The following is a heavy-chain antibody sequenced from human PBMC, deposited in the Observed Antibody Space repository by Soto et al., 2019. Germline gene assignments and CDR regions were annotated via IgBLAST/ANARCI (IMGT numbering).Heavy chain of an antibody. J-gene: IGHJ5*02. CDR2: IYWNDDT. CDR3: AQRGCGNYPRDNWFGL. V-gene: IGHV2-5*01. D-gene: IGHD4-4*01. CDR1: GFSLTTAGAG. Sequence: QITLKESGPTLVKPTQTLTLTCTFSGFSLTTAGAGVGWIRQPPGKALEWLALIYWNDDTRYSPSLKSRLTITKYLSHNQVVLRMTNIDPANTATFYSAQRGCGNYPRDNWFGLSCQGILVIVSS.